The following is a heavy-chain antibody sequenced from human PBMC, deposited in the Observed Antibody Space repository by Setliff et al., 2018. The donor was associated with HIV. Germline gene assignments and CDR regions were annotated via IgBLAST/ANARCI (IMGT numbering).Heavy chain of an antibody. J-gene: IGHJ4*02. CDR1: GGSISSGSYF. CDR3: ARGYDYVWGSYRLPYYFDY. CDR2: IYTSGST. Sequence: SETLSLTCTVSGGSISSGSYFWTWIRQPAGKGLEWIGRIYTSGSTNYNPSLKSRVTISVDTSKNQFSLKLSSVTAADTAVYYCARGYDYVWGSYRLPYYFDYWGQGTLVTVSS. D-gene: IGHD3-16*02. V-gene: IGHV4-61*02.